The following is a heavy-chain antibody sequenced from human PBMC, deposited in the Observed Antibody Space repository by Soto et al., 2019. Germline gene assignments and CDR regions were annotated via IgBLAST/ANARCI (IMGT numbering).Heavy chain of an antibody. Sequence: QVPLVESGGGVVQPGRSLRLSCAASGFTFSSYGMHWVRQAPGKGLEWVAVIWSDGRNKYYADSVKGRFTISRDNSKNTLYLQMNGLRAEDTAVYYCARALRVYCGGDCALDYWGQGTMVTVSS. J-gene: IGHJ4*02. V-gene: IGHV3-33*01. CDR2: IWSDGRNK. CDR3: ARALRVYCGGDCALDY. CDR1: GFTFSSYG. D-gene: IGHD2-21*02.